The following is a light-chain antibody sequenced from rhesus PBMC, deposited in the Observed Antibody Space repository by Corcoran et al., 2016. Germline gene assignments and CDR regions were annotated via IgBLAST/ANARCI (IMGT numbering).Light chain of an antibody. Sequence: VVTQEPYRNVYPGGTVTLTYAPSAGVVHTGYSPYWCQQKPGQAPRGLIYHKATNCYWTPVRFSGSLIGAKAARTLSDAQFEYEATYHCLLYYNCFHVFGGGTKLTVL. CDR2: HKA. V-gene: IGLV7-71*01. CDR3: LLYYNCFHV. CDR1: AGVVHTGYS. J-gene: IGLJ6*01.